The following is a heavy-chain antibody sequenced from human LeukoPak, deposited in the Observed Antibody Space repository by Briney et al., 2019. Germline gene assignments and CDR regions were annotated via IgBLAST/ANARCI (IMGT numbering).Heavy chain of an antibody. CDR1: GGSISSYY. J-gene: IGHJ6*02. V-gene: IGHV4-59*01. Sequence: SETLSLTCTVSGGSISSYYWTWIRQPPGKGLEWIGFIYYSGATNYNPSLKSRDTISLDTSKNQFSLRLSSVTAADTAVYYCARDLLTGRYGMDVWGQGTTVTVSS. CDR2: IYYSGAT. CDR3: ARDLLTGRYGMDV. D-gene: IGHD3-9*01.